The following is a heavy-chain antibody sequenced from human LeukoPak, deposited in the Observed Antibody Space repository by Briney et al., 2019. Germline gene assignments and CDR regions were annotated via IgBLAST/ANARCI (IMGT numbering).Heavy chain of an antibody. CDR1: GGSISSYY. CDR3: ARDQPYYDIWTGYYHNWFDP. V-gene: IGHV4-59*12. D-gene: IGHD3-9*01. J-gene: IGHJ5*02. Sequence: SETLSLTCTVSGGSISSYYWSWFRQPPGKGLEWIGYIYYTGTTNYTPSHKSRVTMSVDTSKNQFSLKLSSVTAADTAVYYCARDQPYYDIWTGYYHNWFDPWGQGTLVSVSS. CDR2: IYYTGTT.